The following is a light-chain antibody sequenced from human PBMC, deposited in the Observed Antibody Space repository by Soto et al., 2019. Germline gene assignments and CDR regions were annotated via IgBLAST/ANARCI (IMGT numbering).Light chain of an antibody. Sequence: DIKMTQSPPSLSASVGDRVTITCRASQGIGNSLAWYQQKPGTVPKLLIYSASTLQSGLPSRFSGRGSGTDFPLTISSLQPEDVAAYYCQKYNTVPATFGQGTRLEIK. V-gene: IGKV1-27*01. J-gene: IGKJ5*01. CDR2: SAS. CDR3: QKYNTVPAT. CDR1: QGIGNS.